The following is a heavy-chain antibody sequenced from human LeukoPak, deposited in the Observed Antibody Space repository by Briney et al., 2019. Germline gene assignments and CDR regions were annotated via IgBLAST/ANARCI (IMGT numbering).Heavy chain of an antibody. D-gene: IGHD5-24*01. CDR1: GGSISSGGYY. CDR3: ARGYSIYHMDV. V-gene: IGHV4-30-2*01. Sequence: SETLSLTCTVSGGSISSGGYYWSWIRQPPGKGLEWIGYIYHSGSTYYNPSLKSRVTISVDRSKNQFSLKLSSVTAADTAVYYCARGYSIYHMDVWGKGTTVTVSS. J-gene: IGHJ6*03. CDR2: IYHSGST.